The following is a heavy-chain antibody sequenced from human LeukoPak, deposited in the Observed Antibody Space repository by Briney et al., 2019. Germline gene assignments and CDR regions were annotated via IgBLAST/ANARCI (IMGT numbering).Heavy chain of an antibody. CDR3: ARGGTKKSYYYDSSGFPDAFDI. CDR1: GYTFTSYD. D-gene: IGHD3-22*01. V-gene: IGHV1-69*05. CDR2: IIPIFGTA. Sequence: ASVKVSCKASGYTFTSYDINWVRQATGQGLEWMGRIIPIFGTANYAQKFQGRVTITTDESTSTAYMELSSLRSEDTAVYYCARGGTKKSYYYDSSGFPDAFDIWGQGTMVTVSS. J-gene: IGHJ3*02.